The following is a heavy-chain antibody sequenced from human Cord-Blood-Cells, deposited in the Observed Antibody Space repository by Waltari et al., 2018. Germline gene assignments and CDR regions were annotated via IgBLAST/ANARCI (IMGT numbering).Heavy chain of an antibody. CDR3: ASIVVVPAAKYYIYYYYYMDV. Sequence: QVQLQESGPGLVKPSQTLSLTCTVSGGSISSGGYYWSWIRQHPGKGLEWIGYIYYSGSTYYNPSLKSRVTISVDTSKNQFSLKLSSVTAADTAVYYCASIVVVPAAKYYIYYYYYMDVWGKGTTVTVSS. V-gene: IGHV4-31*03. CDR2: IYYSGST. D-gene: IGHD2-2*01. J-gene: IGHJ6*03. CDR1: GGSISSGGYY.